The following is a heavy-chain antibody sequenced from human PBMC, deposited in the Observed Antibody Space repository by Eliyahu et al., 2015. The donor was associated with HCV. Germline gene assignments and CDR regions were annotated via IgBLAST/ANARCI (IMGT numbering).Heavy chain of an antibody. CDR1: XFPFGGYW. V-gene: IGHV3-7*05. J-gene: IGHJ4*02. Sequence: EVQLVESGGGLVQPGGSLXLSCAASXFPFGGYWMSWVRQAPGRGLEWVADINQDGGDQFYAGSVKGRFTVSRDNAKNSLYLQMNSLRAEDTALYYCVRDYDSSMLFDHWGQGALVTVSS. CDR2: INQDGGDQ. D-gene: IGHD3-16*01. CDR3: VRDYDSSMLFDH.